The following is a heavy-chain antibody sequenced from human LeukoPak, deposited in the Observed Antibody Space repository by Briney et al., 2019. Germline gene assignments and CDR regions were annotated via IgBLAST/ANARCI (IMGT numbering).Heavy chain of an antibody. CDR2: IYTSGST. CDR1: GGSISSSSYY. Sequence: SETLSLTCTVSGGSISSSSYYWSWIRKPAGKGLEWIGRIYTSGSTNYNPSLKSRVTMSVDTSKNQFSLKLSSATAADTAVYYCARDRISAYYYYYMDVWGKGTTVTVSS. D-gene: IGHD3-3*02. CDR3: ARDRISAYYYYYMDV. V-gene: IGHV4-61*02. J-gene: IGHJ6*03.